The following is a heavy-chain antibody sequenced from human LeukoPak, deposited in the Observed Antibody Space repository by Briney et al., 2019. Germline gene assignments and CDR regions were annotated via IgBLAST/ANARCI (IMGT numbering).Heavy chain of an antibody. Sequence: GGSLGLSCAASGFTFSNAWMSWVRQAPGKGLEWVGRIKSRTDGGTTDYAAPVKGRFTISRDDSKNTLYLQMNSLKTEDTAVYYCTAATYYYDSSGYDDDAFDIWGQGTMVTVSS. CDR2: IKSRTDGGTT. CDR3: TAATYYYDSSGYDDDAFDI. V-gene: IGHV3-15*01. CDR1: GFTFSNAW. J-gene: IGHJ3*02. D-gene: IGHD3-22*01.